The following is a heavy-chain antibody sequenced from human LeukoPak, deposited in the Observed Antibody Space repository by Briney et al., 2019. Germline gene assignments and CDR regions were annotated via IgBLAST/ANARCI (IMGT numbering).Heavy chain of an antibody. Sequence: GESLEISGEGSGYSFTSYWIGWVRQVPGKGREGMGIIYPGESDTRYSPSLQGQVTISANKSSSTAYLQWSSLKASDTAMYYCAIYGSGSKDKKYFDYWGQGTLVTVSS. CDR1: GYSFTSYW. CDR3: AIYGSGSKDKKYFDY. D-gene: IGHD3-10*01. J-gene: IGHJ4*02. V-gene: IGHV5-51*01. CDR2: IYPGESDT.